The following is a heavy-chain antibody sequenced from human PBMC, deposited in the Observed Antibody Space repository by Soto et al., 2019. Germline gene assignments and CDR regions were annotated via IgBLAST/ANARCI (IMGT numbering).Heavy chain of an antibody. Sequence: QVQLVQSGAEVKKPESSVKVSCKAPGGTFSTYAISWVRQAPGQGLEWMGGIIPMFGTANYAQRFQDRVTITAEESTNTVYMEQSSLRSEDTAVYFCASGIQLWLRRINNGYSGWGQGTVVTVSS. CDR1: GGTFSTYA. V-gene: IGHV1-69*12. CDR2: IIPMFGTA. CDR3: ASGIQLWLRRINNGYSG. D-gene: IGHD5-18*01. J-gene: IGHJ4*02.